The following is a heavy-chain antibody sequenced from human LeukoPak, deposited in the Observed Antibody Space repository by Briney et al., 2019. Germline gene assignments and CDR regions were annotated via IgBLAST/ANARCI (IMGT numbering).Heavy chain of an antibody. J-gene: IGHJ4*02. CDR1: GFTFSSYG. D-gene: IGHD3-10*01. CDR2: IRYDGSNK. Sequence: PGGSLRLSCAASGFTFSSYGMHWVRQAPGKGLEWVAFIRYDGSNKYYADSVKGRFTISRDNSKNTLYLQMNSLRAEDTAVYYCVSNYLGELERYFDYWGQGTLVTVSS. CDR3: VSNYLGELERYFDY. V-gene: IGHV3-30*02.